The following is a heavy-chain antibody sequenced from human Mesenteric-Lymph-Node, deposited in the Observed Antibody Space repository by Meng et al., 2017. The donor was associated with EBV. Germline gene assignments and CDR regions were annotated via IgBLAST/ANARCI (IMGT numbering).Heavy chain of an antibody. Sequence: QLEGSGPGLVQPSATPSLPCTVSGGSISSSSYYLGWIRQPPRKGLELIGNIYYSGSTYYNPSLKSRVTISVDTSKNQFSLKLSSVTAADTAVYYCAGTVQLERHWFNPWGQGTLVTVSS. D-gene: IGHD1-1*01. CDR3: AGTVQLERHWFNP. CDR1: GGSISSSSYY. V-gene: IGHV4-39*07. CDR2: IYYSGST. J-gene: IGHJ5*02.